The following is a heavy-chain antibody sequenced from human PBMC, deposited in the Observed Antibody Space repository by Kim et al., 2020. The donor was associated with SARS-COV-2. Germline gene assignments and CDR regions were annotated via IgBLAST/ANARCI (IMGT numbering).Heavy chain of an antibody. D-gene: IGHD6-13*01. V-gene: IGHV3-33*05. CDR1: GFTFSSYG. Sequence: GGSLRLSCAASGFTFSSYGMHWVRQAPGKGLEWVAVISYDGSNKYYADSVKGRFTISRDNSKNTLYLQMNSLRAEDTAVYYCARDWYSSSWYEFNYYYGMDVWGQGTTVTVSS. J-gene: IGHJ6*02. CDR3: ARDWYSSSWYEFNYYYGMDV. CDR2: ISYDGSNK.